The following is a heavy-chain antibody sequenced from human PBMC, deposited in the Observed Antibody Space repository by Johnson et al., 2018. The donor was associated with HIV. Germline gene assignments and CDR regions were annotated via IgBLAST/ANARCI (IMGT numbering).Heavy chain of an antibody. CDR3: ARDRRYYGSGSYGGAFDI. CDR1: GFTFSDYY. Sequence: QVQLVESGGGLVQPGGSLRLSCAASGFTFSDYYMTWIRQAPGKGLEWLSFISRSGDIIRYADSAKGRFTISRDNAKNSLILQMNSLRAEDTALYYCARDRRYYGSGSYGGAFDIWGQGTVVTVSS. V-gene: IGHV3-11*01. D-gene: IGHD3-10*01. CDR2: ISRSGDII. J-gene: IGHJ3*02.